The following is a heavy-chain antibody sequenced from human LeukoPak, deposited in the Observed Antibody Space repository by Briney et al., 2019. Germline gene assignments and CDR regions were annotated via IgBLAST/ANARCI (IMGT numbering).Heavy chain of an antibody. CDR3: AKAESFYGSGSYYTYFDY. CDR1: GFTFSCYN. V-gene: IGHV3-30*02. Sequence: TGGSLRLSCAASGFTFSCYNMHWVRQAPGKGLEWVAFIRYDGSNKYYADSVKGRFTISRDNSKNTLYLQMNSLRAEDTAVYYCAKAESFYGSGSYYTYFDYWGQGTLVTVSS. J-gene: IGHJ4*02. CDR2: IRYDGSNK. D-gene: IGHD3-10*01.